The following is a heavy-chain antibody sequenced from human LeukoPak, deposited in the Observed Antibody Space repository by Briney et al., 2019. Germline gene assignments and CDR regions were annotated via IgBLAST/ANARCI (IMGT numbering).Heavy chain of an antibody. Sequence: ASLKVSCKVSVYSFTCYYIYWVRQTPRQGFEWMGWINPNTGDTHYAQKFHGGVTLTKDTPIITHLMELYSLRSHDTPVYYCARDLPSGSQQRFYFDYWGGGTLITVST. J-gene: IGHJ4*02. D-gene: IGHD1-26*01. CDR2: INPNTGDT. CDR1: VYSFTCYY. V-gene: IGHV1-2*02. CDR3: ARDLPSGSQQRFYFDY.